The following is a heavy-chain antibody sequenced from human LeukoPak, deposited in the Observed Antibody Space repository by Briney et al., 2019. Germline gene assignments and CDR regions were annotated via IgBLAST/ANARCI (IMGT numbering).Heavy chain of an antibody. D-gene: IGHD6-13*01. CDR3: ARWRGYSSGWSGPFDD. Sequence: ASVKVSCKASGYTFTGHYMHWVRQAPGQGLEWMGWIDAKSGGTKYAQRFQGRVTMTRATSINTGYMELSSLTSDVTAVYYCARWRGYSSGWSGPFDDWGQGTLVTVSS. CDR2: IDAKSGGT. J-gene: IGHJ4*02. CDR1: GYTFTGHY. V-gene: IGHV1-2*02.